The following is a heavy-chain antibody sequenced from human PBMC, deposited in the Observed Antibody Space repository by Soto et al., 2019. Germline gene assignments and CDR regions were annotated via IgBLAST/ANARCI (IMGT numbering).Heavy chain of an antibody. CDR2: ISYDGSKT. CDR3: AKGGGAPGYPIDY. V-gene: IGHV3-30-3*02. Sequence: VQLGESGGGVVQPGTSLRLSCVGSGFTFGNYAMYWVRQAPGKGLEWVAFISYDGSKTYHADSVKGQFTISRDNARKTLYLQMDRLRPEDTAVYYCAKGGGAPGYPIDYWGQGTLVTVSS. D-gene: IGHD3-9*01. J-gene: IGHJ4*02. CDR1: GFTFGNYA.